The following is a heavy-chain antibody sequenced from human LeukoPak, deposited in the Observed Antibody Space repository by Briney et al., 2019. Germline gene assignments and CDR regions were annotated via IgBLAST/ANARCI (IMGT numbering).Heavy chain of an antibody. CDR2: IYISGIT. Sequence: GGSLRLSCTASGFSITTNDMNWVRQAPGKGPVWVALIYISGITKYADSVQGRFTISRDNSKSTLYLQMNSLRAEDTAVYYCAKRSPPYWGQGTLVTVSS. V-gene: IGHV3-66*04. J-gene: IGHJ4*02. CDR3: AKRSPPY. CDR1: GFSITTND.